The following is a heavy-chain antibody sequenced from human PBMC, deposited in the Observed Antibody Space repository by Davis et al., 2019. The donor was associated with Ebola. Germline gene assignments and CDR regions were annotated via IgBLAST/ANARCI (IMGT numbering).Heavy chain of an antibody. D-gene: IGHD3-22*01. CDR2: IDPSDSYT. CDR1: GYSFTSW. Sequence: GGSLRLSCKGSGYSFTSWISWVRQMPGKGLEWTGRIDPSDSYTNYSPSFQGHVTISADKSISTAYLKWTSLKASDTAMYYCARRGYYDSSGYYFHFDYWGQGTLVTVSS. CDR3: ARRGYYDSSGYYFHFDY. V-gene: IGHV5-10-1*01. J-gene: IGHJ4*02.